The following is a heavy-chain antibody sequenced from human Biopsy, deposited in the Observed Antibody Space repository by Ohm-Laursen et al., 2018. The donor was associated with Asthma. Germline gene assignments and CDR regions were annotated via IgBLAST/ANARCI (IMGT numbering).Heavy chain of an antibody. V-gene: IGHV1-69*13. J-gene: IGHJ6*02. CDR1: GGTFSNFA. D-gene: IGHD6-19*01. CDR2: IMTVFGTT. Sequence: ASVKVSCKDPGGTFSNFAISWVRQAPGQGLEWLGGIMTVFGTTNYAQKFQGRVTITADESTSTAYMEVTSLRSEDTAIYYCARCQVGYSSGWSLLLKKIYYSGMDVWGQGTAVTVSS. CDR3: ARCQVGYSSGWSLLLKKIYYSGMDV.